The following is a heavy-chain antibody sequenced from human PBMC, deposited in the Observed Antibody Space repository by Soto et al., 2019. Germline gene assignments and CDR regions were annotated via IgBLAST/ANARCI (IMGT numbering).Heavy chain of an antibody. D-gene: IGHD3-22*01. CDR1: GFSLSNARMG. V-gene: IGHV2-26*01. CDR3: ARYYYDSSGFHPNYYYGMDV. Sequence: QVTLKESGPVLVKPTETLTLTCTVSGFSLSNARMGVSWIRQPPGKALEWLAHIFSNDAKSYSTSLKSRLTISKDTSKSQVVLTMTNMDPVDTATYYCARYYYDSSGFHPNYYYGMDVWGQGTTVTVSS. J-gene: IGHJ6*02. CDR2: IFSNDAK.